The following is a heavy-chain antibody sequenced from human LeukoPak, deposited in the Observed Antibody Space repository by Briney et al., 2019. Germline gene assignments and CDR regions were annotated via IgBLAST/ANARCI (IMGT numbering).Heavy chain of an antibody. J-gene: IGHJ3*02. Sequence: PSEALSLTCTVSGGSISSYYWSWIRQPPGKGLEWIGYIQNRGSTNYNPSLKSRVTLSVDTSKNQFSLKLTSVTAADTAVYYCARDRPGIAVAGDAFDIWGQGTMVTVSS. CDR1: GGSISSYY. CDR3: ARDRPGIAVAGDAFDI. V-gene: IGHV4-59*01. CDR2: IQNRGST. D-gene: IGHD6-19*01.